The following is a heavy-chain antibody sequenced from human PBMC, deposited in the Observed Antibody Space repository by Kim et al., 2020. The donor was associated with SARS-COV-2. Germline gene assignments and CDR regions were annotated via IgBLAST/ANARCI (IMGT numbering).Heavy chain of an antibody. V-gene: IGHV3-23*01. J-gene: IGHJ4*02. CDR2: ISDGGVRT. CDR1: GFTFGRYA. CDR3: EASDY. Sequence: GGSLRLSCEASGFTFGRYAMARQAPGKGLEWVSTISDGGVRTHYADSVKGRFTISRDNSKSTLFLHMNSLRAEDTAVYYCEASDYWGQGSLVTVSS.